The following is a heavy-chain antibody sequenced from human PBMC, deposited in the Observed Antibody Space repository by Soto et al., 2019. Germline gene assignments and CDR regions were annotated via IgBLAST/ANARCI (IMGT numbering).Heavy chain of an antibody. D-gene: IGHD3-10*01. J-gene: IGHJ1*01. CDR3: ARGRGGVQH. CDR1: GWSFSGYY. V-gene: IGHV4-34*01. Sequence: QVQLQQWGAGLLKPSETLSLTCAVYGWSFSGYYCSWIRQPPGKGLEWIGELNDSGSTNYNASLKMRVSISVDTSKNQFSLKLSSVTAADTAVYYCARGRGGVQHWGQGTLVTVSS. CDR2: LNDSGST.